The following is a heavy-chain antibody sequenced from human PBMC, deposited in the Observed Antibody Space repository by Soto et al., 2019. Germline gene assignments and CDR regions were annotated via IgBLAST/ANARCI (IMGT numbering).Heavy chain of an antibody. CDR2: IYYSGST. D-gene: IGHD7-27*01. V-gene: IGHV4-31*03. Sequence: QVQLQESGPGLVKPSQTLSLTCTVSGGSISSGGYYWSWTRQHPGKGLGWIGYIYYSGSTYYNPSLASRVTISVDTSKNQFSLKLSSVAAADTAVYYCARLPGYYYGMDVWGQGTTVTVSS. CDR1: GGSISSGGYY. CDR3: ARLPGYYYGMDV. J-gene: IGHJ6*01.